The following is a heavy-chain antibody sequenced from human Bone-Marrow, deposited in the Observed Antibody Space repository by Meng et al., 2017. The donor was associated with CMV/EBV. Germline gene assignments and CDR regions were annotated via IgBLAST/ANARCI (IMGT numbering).Heavy chain of an antibody. J-gene: IGHJ5*02. CDR3: AKEGRLGFDP. V-gene: IGHV1-69*08. Sequence: SVKVSCKASGGTFSSYTISWVRQAPGQGLQWMGKIIPTLGTTKYAQQFQGRVTITADKSTNTAYMELSSLIFDDTAVYYCAKEGRLGFDPWGQGSLVPVSS. D-gene: IGHD5-12*01. CDR2: IIPTLGTT. CDR1: GGTFSSYT.